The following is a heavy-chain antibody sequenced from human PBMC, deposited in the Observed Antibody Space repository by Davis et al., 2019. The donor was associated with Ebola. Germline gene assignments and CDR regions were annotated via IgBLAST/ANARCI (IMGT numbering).Heavy chain of an antibody. Sequence: GESLKISCAASGFTFSNAWMSWVRQAPGKGLEWVGRIKSKTDGGTTDYAAPVKGRFTVSRDDSKSTLYLQMNSLKTEDTAVYYCVTWLAATWGQGTLVTVSS. CDR1: GFTFSNAW. CDR3: VTWLAAT. J-gene: IGHJ4*02. V-gene: IGHV3-15*01. CDR2: IKSKTDGGTT. D-gene: IGHD6-13*01.